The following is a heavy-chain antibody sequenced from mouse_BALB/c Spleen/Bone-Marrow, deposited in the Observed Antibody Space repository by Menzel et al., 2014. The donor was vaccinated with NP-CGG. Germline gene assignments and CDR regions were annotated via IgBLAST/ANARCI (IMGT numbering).Heavy chain of an antibody. Sequence: EVQLQESGAGHVKPGASVKLSCTASGFNIKDTYMHWVKQRPEQGLEWIGRIDPANGNTKYDPKFQGKATITADTSSNTAYLQLSSLTSEDTAVYYCASYYYGHYFDYWCQGTTLTVSS. J-gene: IGHJ2*01. V-gene: IGHV14-3*02. CDR3: ASYYYGHYFDY. CDR2: IDPANGNT. D-gene: IGHD1-1*01. CDR1: GFNIKDTY.